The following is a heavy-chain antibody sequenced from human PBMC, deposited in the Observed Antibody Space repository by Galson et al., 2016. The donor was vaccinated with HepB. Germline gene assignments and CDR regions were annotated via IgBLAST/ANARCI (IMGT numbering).Heavy chain of an antibody. D-gene: IGHD6-13*01. CDR3: ATSRSWGPLAY. Sequence: SLRLSCAVSGFMFRGFWIHWVRQVPGKAPVWVSRVSQDGITTAYADSVKGRFSISRDDAKQTVYLQMNSLRAEDASMYYCATSRSWGPLAYWGQGTLVTVSS. CDR1: GFMFRGFW. CDR2: VSQDGITT. V-gene: IGHV3-74*03. J-gene: IGHJ4*02.